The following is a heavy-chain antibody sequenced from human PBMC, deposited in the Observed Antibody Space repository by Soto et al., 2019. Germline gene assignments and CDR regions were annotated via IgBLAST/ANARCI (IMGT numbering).Heavy chain of an antibody. J-gene: IGHJ4*02. CDR3: ARHRKGYDILTGYYYYFDY. CDR2: IYPGDSDT. Sequence: GESLKISCKGSGYSFTSYWIGWVRQMPGKGLEWMGIIYPGDSDTRYSPSFQGQVTISANKSISTAYLQWSSLKASDTAMYYCARHRKGYDILTGYYYYFDYWGQGTLVTVSS. CDR1: GYSFTSYW. V-gene: IGHV5-51*01. D-gene: IGHD3-9*01.